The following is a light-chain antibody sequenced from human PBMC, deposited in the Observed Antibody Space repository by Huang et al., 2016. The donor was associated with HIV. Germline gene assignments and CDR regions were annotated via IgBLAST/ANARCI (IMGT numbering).Light chain of an antibody. CDR3: QQLNSYPLT. Sequence: IQLTQSPSSLSASIGDRVTVTCRASQGISSYLAWYQQKPGKAPSLLIYPSFTLQSGVPSRFSGSGSGTDFTLTISSVQPEDSATYYCQQLNSYPLTFSGGTKVEIK. J-gene: IGKJ4*01. CDR2: PSF. CDR1: QGISSY. V-gene: IGKV1-9*01.